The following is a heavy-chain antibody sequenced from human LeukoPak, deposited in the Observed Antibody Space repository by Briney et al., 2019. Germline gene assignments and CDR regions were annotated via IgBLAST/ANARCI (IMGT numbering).Heavy chain of an antibody. Sequence: GASLRLSCAASGSFFTSSGMNWVRPAPGKGLEWVTFIGSDGSKQYYADSVKGRFSISRDNFRNTVFLQMNSLRLEDTAVYYCATDGSGTSFPYYFESWGQGTLVTVSS. V-gene: IGHV3-30*02. J-gene: IGHJ4*02. D-gene: IGHD3-10*01. CDR2: IGSDGSKQ. CDR1: GSFFTSSG. CDR3: ATDGSGTSFPYYFES.